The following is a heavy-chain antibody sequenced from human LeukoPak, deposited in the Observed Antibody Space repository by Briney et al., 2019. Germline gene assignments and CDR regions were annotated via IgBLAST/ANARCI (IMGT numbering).Heavy chain of an antibody. J-gene: IGHJ3*02. D-gene: IGHD3-22*01. V-gene: IGHV4-30-4*07. Sequence: SETLSLTCAVSGGSISSGGYSWSWIRQPPGKGLEWIGYIHYSGSTYYHPSLKSRVTISVDTSKNQFSLKLSSVTAAGTAVYYCAREVDNSDYYHPGAFDIWGQGTMVTVSS. CDR3: AREVDNSDYYHPGAFDI. CDR2: IHYSGST. CDR1: GGSISSGGYS.